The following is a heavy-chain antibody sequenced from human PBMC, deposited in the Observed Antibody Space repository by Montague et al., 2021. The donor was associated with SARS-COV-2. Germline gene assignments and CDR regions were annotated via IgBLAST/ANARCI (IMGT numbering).Heavy chain of an antibody. D-gene: IGHD3-22*01. CDR1: GGSISSGSYY. Sequence: TLSLTCTVSGGSISSGSYYWSWIRQRAGKGLEWIGRIYTSGSTNYNPSLKSRVTISVDTTKNQFSLKPSSVTAADTAVYYCARDPLYYYDSSGLLLGWYFELWGHGTLVTVSS. J-gene: IGHJ2*01. V-gene: IGHV4-61*02. CDR2: IYTSGST. CDR3: ARDPLYYYDSSGLLLGWYFEL.